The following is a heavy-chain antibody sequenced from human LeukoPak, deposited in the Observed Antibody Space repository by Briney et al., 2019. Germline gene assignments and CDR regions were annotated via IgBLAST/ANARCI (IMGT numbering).Heavy chain of an antibody. D-gene: IGHD5/OR15-5a*01. CDR2: IRYDGSNK. J-gene: IGHJ6*03. V-gene: IGHV3-30*02. CDR1: GFTFSSYG. CDR3: ARGVLLDNYYYYMDV. Sequence: GGSLRLSCAASGFTFSSYGMHWARQAPGKGLEWVAFIRYDGSNKYYADSVKGRFTISRDNSKNTLYLQMNSLRAEDTAVYYCARGVLLDNYYYYMDVWGKGTTVTVSS.